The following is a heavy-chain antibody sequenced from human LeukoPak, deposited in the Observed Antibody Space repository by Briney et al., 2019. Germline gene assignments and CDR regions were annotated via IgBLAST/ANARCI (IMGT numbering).Heavy chain of an antibody. D-gene: IGHD1-26*01. CDR1: RFAPNNYA. CDR3: AKTQWKVGATDYFDY. V-gene: IGHV3-23*01. Sequence: PGGSLRLSCAASRFAPNNYAMTSVRQAPGDGLRGVSNIKDNGGQRHYAHSVNGRFTISRDNSKNMMFLQMDSLRAEDTAVYYCAKTQWKVGATDYFDYWGQGILVTVSS. J-gene: IGHJ4*02. CDR2: IKDNGGQR.